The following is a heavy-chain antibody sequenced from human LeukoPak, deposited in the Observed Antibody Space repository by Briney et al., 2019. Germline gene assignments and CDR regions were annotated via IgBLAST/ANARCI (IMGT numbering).Heavy chain of an antibody. V-gene: IGHV3-30-3*01. CDR3: ARPYGDFYFDY. D-gene: IGHD4-17*01. CDR2: ISYDGSNK. CDR1: GFTFSSFA. Sequence: GSSLRLSCAASGFTFSSFAMHWVRRAPGTGLEWVAFISYDGSNKSYADSVKGRFTISRDNSKNSLYLQMYSLRAEDTAVYYCARPYGDFYFDYWGRGTLVTVSS. J-gene: IGHJ4*02.